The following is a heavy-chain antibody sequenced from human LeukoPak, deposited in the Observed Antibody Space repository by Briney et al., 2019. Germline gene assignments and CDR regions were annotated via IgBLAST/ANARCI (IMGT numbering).Heavy chain of an antibody. D-gene: IGHD6-13*01. CDR3: ARVTSSYSSTFAFDF. J-gene: IGHJ4*02. Sequence: GEPLHISSQGSGYRFTSYWIGWVRQMPGKGLEWMGIIYPGDSATRYSPSFQGHATISADTSISTAYLQWRSLKASDTAMYYCARVTSSYSSTFAFDFWGQGTLVTVSS. CDR2: IYPGDSAT. CDR1: GYRFTSYW. V-gene: IGHV5-51*01.